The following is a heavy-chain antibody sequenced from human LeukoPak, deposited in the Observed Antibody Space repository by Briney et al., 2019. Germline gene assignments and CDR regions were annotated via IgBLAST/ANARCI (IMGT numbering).Heavy chain of an antibody. J-gene: IGHJ5*02. CDR2: TNPTSGHT. D-gene: IGHD3-10*01. CDR3: ARSPVGVRKKHDL. CDR1: GYTFTSYD. Sequence: ASVKVSCKASGYTFTSYDINWVRQAPGQGLEWMGWTNPTSGHTGYVQKFQGRITMTRDTSESTAYMELNSLTSEDTAVYYCARSPVGVRKKHDLWGQGTLVIVS. V-gene: IGHV1-8*01.